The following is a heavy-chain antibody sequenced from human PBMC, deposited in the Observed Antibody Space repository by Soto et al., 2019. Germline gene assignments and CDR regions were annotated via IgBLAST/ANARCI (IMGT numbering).Heavy chain of an antibody. V-gene: IGHV1-8*01. CDR3: ARERVAVAGSYFQH. Sequence: QVQLVQSGAEVKKPGASVKVSCKASGYTFTSYDINWVRQATGQGLEWMGWMNPNSGNTGYAQKSQGRVTMTRHTSISTAYMEASSLRSEDTDVHYCARERVAVAGSYFQHWGQGTLVTVSS. CDR1: GYTFTSYD. D-gene: IGHD6-19*01. J-gene: IGHJ1*01. CDR2: MNPNSGNT.